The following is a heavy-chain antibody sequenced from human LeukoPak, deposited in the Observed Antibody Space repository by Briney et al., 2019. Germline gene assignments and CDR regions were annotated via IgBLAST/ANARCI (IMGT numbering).Heavy chain of an antibody. Sequence: SETLSLTCTVSGGSISSSSYYWGWIRQPPGKGLEWIGSIYYSGSTYYNPSLKSRVTISVDTSKNQFSLKLSSVTAADTAVYYCARADYGDRRYYFDYWGQGTLVTVSS. D-gene: IGHD4-17*01. CDR2: IYYSGST. CDR1: GGSISSSSYY. CDR3: ARADYGDRRYYFDY. V-gene: IGHV4-39*07. J-gene: IGHJ4*02.